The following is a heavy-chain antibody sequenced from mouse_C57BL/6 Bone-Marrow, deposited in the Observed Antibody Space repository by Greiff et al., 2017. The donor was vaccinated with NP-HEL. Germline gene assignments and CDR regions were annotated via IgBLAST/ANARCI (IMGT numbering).Heavy chain of an antibody. Sequence: EVKLVESGGGLVKPGGSLELSCAASGFTFSSYAMSWVRQTPEKRLEWVATISDGGSYTYYPDNVKGRFTISRDNAKNNLYLQMSHLKSEDTAMYYCAREGYGSGGYFDYWGQGTTLTVSS. CDR1: GFTFSSYA. D-gene: IGHD1-1*01. CDR2: ISDGGSYT. V-gene: IGHV5-4*01. CDR3: AREGYGSGGYFDY. J-gene: IGHJ2*01.